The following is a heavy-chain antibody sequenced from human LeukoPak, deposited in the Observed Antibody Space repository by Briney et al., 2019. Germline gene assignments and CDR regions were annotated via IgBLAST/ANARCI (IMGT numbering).Heavy chain of an antibody. CDR1: GGSISGSNW. D-gene: IGHD3-9*01. Sequence: SETLSLTCAVSGGSISGSNWWSWVRQPPGKGLEWIGEIYHSGSTNYNPSLKSRVTISVDKSKNQFSLKLSSVTAADTAVYYCARGRPNYDILTGYVGYWGQGTLVTVSS. CDR2: IYHSGST. V-gene: IGHV4-4*02. J-gene: IGHJ4*02. CDR3: ARGRPNYDILTGYVGY.